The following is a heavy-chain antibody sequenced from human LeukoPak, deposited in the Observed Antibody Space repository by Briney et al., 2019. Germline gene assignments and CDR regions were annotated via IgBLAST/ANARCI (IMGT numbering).Heavy chain of an antibody. CDR3: ARRISGASYAFGI. V-gene: IGHV3-53*01. CDR1: GFMVSRNY. J-gene: IGHJ3*02. CDR2: MYTGGST. Sequence: GGSLRLSCAASGFMVSRNYMSWVRQAPGKGLEWVSVMYTGGSTYYADSVKGRFTISADNSNNTLNLQMNSLRAEDTALYYCARRISGASYAFGIWGQGTMVTVSS.